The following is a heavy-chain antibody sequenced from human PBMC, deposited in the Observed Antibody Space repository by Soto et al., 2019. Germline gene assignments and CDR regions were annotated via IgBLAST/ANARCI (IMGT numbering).Heavy chain of an antibody. Sequence: QVQLVQSGAEVKKPGSSVKVSCKASGGTFSSYAISWVRQAPGQGLEWMGGIIPIFGTADYAQKFQGRVTITADESTSTAYMELSSLRSEETAVYYCERHGGVYDYSPFDYWGQGTLVTVSS. CDR2: IIPIFGTA. D-gene: IGHD4-4*01. J-gene: IGHJ4*02. CDR3: ERHGGVYDYSPFDY. V-gene: IGHV1-69*12. CDR1: GGTFSSYA.